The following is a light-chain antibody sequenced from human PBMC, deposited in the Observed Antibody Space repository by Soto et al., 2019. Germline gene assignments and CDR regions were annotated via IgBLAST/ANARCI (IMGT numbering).Light chain of an antibody. CDR1: SSNIGRNY. J-gene: IGLJ1*01. CDR3: AAWDDSLSGFYV. V-gene: IGLV1-47*01. CDR2: RND. Sequence: QLVLTQPPSASGTPGQRVTISCSGSSSNIGRNYVYWYQQPPGTAPKLLIYRNDQRPSGVPDRISGSKSGTSASLAISGLRSEDEADYYCAAWDDSLSGFYVFGTGTKVTVL.